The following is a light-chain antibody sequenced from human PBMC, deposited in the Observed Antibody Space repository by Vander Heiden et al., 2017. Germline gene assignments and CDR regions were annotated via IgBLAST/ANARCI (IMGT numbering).Light chain of an antibody. J-gene: IGKJ2*01. Sequence: DIQMTQSPSTLSASVGDRVTITCRAGQSISSWLAWCQHKPGKAPKIRIYKASSLESGVPSRFSGSGSGTEFTLTISGLQPDDVATYYCQQYKSYPSFGQGTKLEIK. V-gene: IGKV1-5*03. CDR2: KAS. CDR1: QSISSW. CDR3: QQYKSYPS.